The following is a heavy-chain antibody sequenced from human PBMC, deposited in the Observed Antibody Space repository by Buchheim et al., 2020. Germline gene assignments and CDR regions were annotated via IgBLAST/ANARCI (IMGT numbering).Heavy chain of an antibody. J-gene: IGHJ4*02. D-gene: IGHD3-22*01. CDR2: ISSSSSYI. CDR3: ARGGSGHYYDSSGYYYALDY. V-gene: IGHV3-21*01. CDR1: GFTFSSYS. Sequence: EVQLVESGGGLVKPGGSLRLSCAASGFTFSSYSMNWVRQAPGKGLEWVSSISSSSSYIYYADSVKGRFTISRDNSKNTLYLQMNSLRAEDTAVYYCARGGSGHYYDSSGYYYALDYWGQGTL.